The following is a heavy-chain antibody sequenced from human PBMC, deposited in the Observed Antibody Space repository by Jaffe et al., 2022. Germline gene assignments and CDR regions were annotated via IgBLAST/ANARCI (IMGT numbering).Heavy chain of an antibody. CDR2: SRNKAYSYTT. CDR3: ARGPPCSGGRCSSDGFDI. CDR1: GFTFSDHY. J-gene: IGHJ3*02. D-gene: IGHD2-15*01. V-gene: IGHV3-72*01. Sequence: EVQLVESGGGLVQPGGSLRLSCEASGFTFSDHYMDWVRQAPGKGLEWIGRSRNKAYSYTTEYAASVKGKFSISRDDSKNSLYLQMNSLKTEDTAVYYCARGPPCSGGRCSSDGFDIWGQGTTVTVSS.